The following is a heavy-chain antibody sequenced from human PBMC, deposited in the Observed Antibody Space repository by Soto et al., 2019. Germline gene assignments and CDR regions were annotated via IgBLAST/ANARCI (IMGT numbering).Heavy chain of an antibody. CDR1: GFTCSSYS. Sequence: EVQLVESGGGLVQPGGSLRLSCAASGFTCSSYSMNWVRQAPGKGLDWVSSISSNSNHIYYADSVKGRFTISRDSAKRSLFLQMNSLRAQDTAVYYCARGDWFDPWGQGTLVTVSS. CDR2: ISSNSNHI. V-gene: IGHV3-21*01. J-gene: IGHJ5*02. CDR3: ARGDWFDP.